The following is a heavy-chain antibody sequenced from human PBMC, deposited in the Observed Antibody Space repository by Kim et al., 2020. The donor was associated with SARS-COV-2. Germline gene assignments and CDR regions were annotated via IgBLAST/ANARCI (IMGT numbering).Heavy chain of an antibody. V-gene: IGHV4-34*01. Sequence: YNPSRKSRVTISMDTSKIQFSLRLNSVTAADTAVYYCARDEWVRERRTDYWGQGTLVTVSS. J-gene: IGHJ4*02. CDR3: ARDEWVRERRTDY. D-gene: IGHD5-12*01.